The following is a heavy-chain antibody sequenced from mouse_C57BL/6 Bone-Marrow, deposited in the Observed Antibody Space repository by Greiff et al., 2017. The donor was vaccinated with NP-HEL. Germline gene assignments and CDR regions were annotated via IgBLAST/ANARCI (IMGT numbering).Heavy chain of an antibody. CDR2: IDPENGDT. Sequence: VQLQQSGAELVRPGASVKLSCTASGFNIKDDYMHWVKQRPEQGLEWIGWIDPENGDTAYASKFQGKAPITADTSSNTAYLQLSSLTSEDTAVYYCTPFITTVVAFDYWGQGTTLTVSS. CDR3: TPFITTVVAFDY. CDR1: GFNIKDDY. J-gene: IGHJ2*01. D-gene: IGHD1-1*01. V-gene: IGHV14-4*01.